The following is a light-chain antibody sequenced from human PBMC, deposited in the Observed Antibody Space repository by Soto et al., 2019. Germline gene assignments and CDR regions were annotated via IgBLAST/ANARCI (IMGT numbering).Light chain of an antibody. J-gene: IGKJ3*01. V-gene: IGKV1D-12*01. CDR2: AAS. Sequence: DIQITHSRSSVSASVGDRVSITCRASQGISNWLAWYQQKPGRAPELLIYAASSLQSGVSSRFSGSGSGTDFTLTISSLQPEDFATYYCQQGNSFPFTFGPGTKVDIK. CDR1: QGISNW. CDR3: QQGNSFPFT.